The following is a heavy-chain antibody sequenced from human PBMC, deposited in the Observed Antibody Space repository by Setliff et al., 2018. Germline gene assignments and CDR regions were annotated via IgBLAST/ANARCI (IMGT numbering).Heavy chain of an antibody. CDR3: AREDGPNYYYYYMDI. D-gene: IGHD2-8*01. Sequence: SETLSLTCTVSGGSISSGNYYWSWIRQPAGKGLEWIGHIRTSGTTNYNPSLKSRVTISVDTSKNQFSLKLSAVTAADTAVYFCAREDGPNYYYYYMDIWGKGTTVTVSS. CDR1: GGSISSGNYY. CDR2: IRTSGTT. J-gene: IGHJ6*03. V-gene: IGHV4-61*09.